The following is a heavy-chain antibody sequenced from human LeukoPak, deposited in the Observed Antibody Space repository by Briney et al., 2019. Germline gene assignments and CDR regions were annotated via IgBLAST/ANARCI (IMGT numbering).Heavy chain of an antibody. CDR3: AVYYDSSGYYAFSAFDI. J-gene: IGHJ3*02. CDR1: GGSISSSSYY. CDR2: IYYSGST. Sequence: SETLSLTCTVSGGSISSSSYYWGWIRQPPGKGLEWIGSIYYSGSTYYNPSLKSRVTISVDTSKNQFSLKLSSVTAADTAVYYCAVYYDSSGYYAFSAFDIWGQGTMVTVSS. V-gene: IGHV4-39*01. D-gene: IGHD3-22*01.